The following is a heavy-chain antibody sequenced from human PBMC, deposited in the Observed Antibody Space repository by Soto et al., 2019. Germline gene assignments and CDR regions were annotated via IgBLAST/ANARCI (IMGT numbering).Heavy chain of an antibody. Sequence: QVQLQQWGAGLLKPSETLSLTCAVYGGSFSGYYWSWIRQPPGKGLEWIGEINHSGSTNYNPSLKSRFSISVDTSKNQFSLKLSSVTAADTAVYYCASAYYYGSGSAPDYWGQGTLVTVSS. CDR1: GGSFSGYY. CDR2: INHSGST. CDR3: ASAYYYGSGSAPDY. J-gene: IGHJ4*02. V-gene: IGHV4-34*01. D-gene: IGHD3-10*01.